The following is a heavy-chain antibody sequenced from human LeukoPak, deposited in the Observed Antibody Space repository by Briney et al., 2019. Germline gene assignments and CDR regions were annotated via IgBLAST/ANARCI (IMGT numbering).Heavy chain of an antibody. D-gene: IGHD3-3*01. J-gene: IGHJ4*02. V-gene: IGHV3-23*01. CDR2: ISGSGGST. Sequence: GGSLRLSCAASGFIFSSYAMSWVRQAPGKGLEWVSAISGSGGSTYYADSVKGRFTISRDNSKNTLYLQMNSLRAEDTAVYYCAKSQELYYDFWSGYSDYWGQGTLVTVSS. CDR3: AKSQELYYDFWSGYSDY. CDR1: GFIFSSYA.